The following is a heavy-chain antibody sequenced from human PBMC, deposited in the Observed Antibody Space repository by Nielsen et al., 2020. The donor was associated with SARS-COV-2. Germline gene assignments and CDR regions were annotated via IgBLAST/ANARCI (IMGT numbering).Heavy chain of an antibody. J-gene: IGHJ4*02. CDR3: ARGLDIVATIEGGIGY. V-gene: IGHV1-2*06. D-gene: IGHD5-12*01. CDR2: INPNSGGT. Sequence: ASVKVSCKASGYTFTGYYMHWVRQAPGQGLEWMGRINPNSGGTNYAQKFQGRVTMTRDTSISTAYMELSRLRSDDTAVYYCARGLDIVATIEGGIGYWGQGTLVTVSS. CDR1: GYTFTGYY.